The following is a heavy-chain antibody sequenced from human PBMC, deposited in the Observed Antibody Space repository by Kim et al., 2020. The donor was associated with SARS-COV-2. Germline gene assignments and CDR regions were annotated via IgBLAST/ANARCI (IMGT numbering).Heavy chain of an antibody. J-gene: IGHJ4*02. D-gene: IGHD4-17*01. CDR3: ARGYDYGDYRIEGFDY. V-gene: IGHV4-59*01. CDR2: IYYSGST. Sequence: SETLSLTCTVSGGSISSYYWSWIRQPPGKGLEWIGYIYYSGSTNYNPSLKSRVTISVDTSKNQFSLKLSSVTAADTAVYYCARGYDYGDYRIEGFDYWGQGTLVTVSS. CDR1: GGSISSYY.